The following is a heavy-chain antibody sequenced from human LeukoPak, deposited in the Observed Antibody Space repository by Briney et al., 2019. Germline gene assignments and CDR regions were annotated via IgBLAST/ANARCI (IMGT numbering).Heavy chain of an antibody. Sequence: PGGSLRLSCAASGFTFSNYAMIWVRQAPGKGLEWVSYISSSGTTMYYADSMKGRLTISRNNAKNSLDLQVNSLRAEDTAVYYCARGFGYGFDNWGQGTLVTVSS. CDR1: GFTFSNYA. D-gene: IGHD5-18*01. J-gene: IGHJ4*02. CDR2: ISSSGTTM. CDR3: ARGFGYGFDN. V-gene: IGHV3-48*03.